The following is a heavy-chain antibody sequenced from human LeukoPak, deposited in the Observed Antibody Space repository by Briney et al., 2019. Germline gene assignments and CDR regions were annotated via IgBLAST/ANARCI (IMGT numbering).Heavy chain of an antibody. CDR3: AKDPTFLDLGYCSSTSCYHHYFDY. J-gene: IGHJ4*02. D-gene: IGHD2-2*01. V-gene: IGHV3-30*02. Sequence: PGGSLRLSCAASGFTFSSYGMHWVRQAPGKGLEWVAFIRYDGSNKYYAESVKGRFNISRDNSKNTLDLQMNSLRAEDTAVYYCAKDPTFLDLGYCSSTSCYHHYFDYWGQGTLVTVSS. CDR1: GFTFSSYG. CDR2: IRYDGSNK.